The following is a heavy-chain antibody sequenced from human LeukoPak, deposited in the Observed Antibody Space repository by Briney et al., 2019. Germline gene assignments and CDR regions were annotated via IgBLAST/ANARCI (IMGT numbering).Heavy chain of an antibody. D-gene: IGHD2-8*01. V-gene: IGHV1-69*13. J-gene: IGHJ4*02. CDR2: IIPIFGTA. CDR1: GGTFSSYA. Sequence: SVKVSCKASGGTFSSYAISWVRQAPGQGLEWMGGIIPIFGTANYAQKFQGRVTITADESTSTAYMELSSLRSEDTAVYYCARDRYCTNGVCYAIIGDYWGQGTLVTVSS. CDR3: ARDRYCTNGVCYAIIGDY.